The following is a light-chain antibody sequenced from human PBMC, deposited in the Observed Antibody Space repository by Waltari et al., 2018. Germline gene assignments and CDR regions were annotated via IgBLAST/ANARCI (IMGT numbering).Light chain of an antibody. V-gene: IGKV1-5*03. CDR3: QQYNSHWT. Sequence: DIQMTQSPSTLSAFVGDRATITCRARQNSKTWLAWYQHKAGKAPNLLIHKASKTQSGVPSRFSGSGSGTEFTLTISSLQPDDFATYYCQQYNSHWTFGQGTKVELK. CDR1: QNSKTW. CDR2: KAS. J-gene: IGKJ1*01.